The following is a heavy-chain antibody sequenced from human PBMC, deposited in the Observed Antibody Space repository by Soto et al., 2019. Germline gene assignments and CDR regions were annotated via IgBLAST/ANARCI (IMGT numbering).Heavy chain of an antibody. CDR2: ISYSGST. CDR3: ARVTFLIVGSVFSTPFDF. D-gene: IGHD1-26*01. V-gene: IGHV4-61*08. J-gene: IGHJ4*02. Sequence: PSETLSLTCTVARASVSSGGFSWSWIRQPPGKGLEWIGSISYSGSTTYYPSLRSRVTISVDTSKNQFSLRLNSVTAADTAIYFCARVTFLIVGSVFSTPFDFWGQGTLVTVSS. CDR1: RASVSSGGFS.